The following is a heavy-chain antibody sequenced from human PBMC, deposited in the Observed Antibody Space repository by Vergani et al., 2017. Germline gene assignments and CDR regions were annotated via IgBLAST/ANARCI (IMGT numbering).Heavy chain of an antibody. D-gene: IGHD6-13*01. CDR2: ISSSSSYI. V-gene: IGHV3-21*04. CDR1: GFTFSSYS. Sequence: EVQLVESGGGLVKPGGSLRLSCAASGFTFSSYSMNWVRQAPGKGLEWVSSISSSSSYIYYADSVKGRFTISRDNSKNTLYLQMNSLRAEDTAVYYCAKDPTTIAGNWFDPWGQGTLVTVSS. J-gene: IGHJ5*02. CDR3: AKDPTTIAGNWFDP.